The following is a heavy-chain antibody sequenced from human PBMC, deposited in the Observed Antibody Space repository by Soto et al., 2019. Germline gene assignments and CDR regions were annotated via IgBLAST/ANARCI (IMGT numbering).Heavy chain of an antibody. CDR2: ISYDGSNK. D-gene: IGHD3-10*01. J-gene: IGHJ4*02. V-gene: IGHV3-30-3*01. CDR1: GFTFSSYA. CDR3: ARGRGGRGAVASLLDY. Sequence: QVQLVESGGGVVQPGRSLRLSCAASGFTFSSYAMHWVRQAPGKGLEWVAVISYDGSNKYYADSVKGRFTISRDNSKNTLYLQMNSLRAEDTAVYYCARGRGGRGAVASLLDYWGQGTLVTVSS.